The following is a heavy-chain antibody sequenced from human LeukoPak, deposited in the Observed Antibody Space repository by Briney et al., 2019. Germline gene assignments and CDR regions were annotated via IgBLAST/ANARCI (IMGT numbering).Heavy chain of an antibody. J-gene: IGHJ6*02. Sequence: ASVKVSCKASGYTFTSYYMHWVRQAPGQGLEWMGIINPSGGGTSYAQKFQGRVTMTRDTSTSTVYMELSSLRSEDTAVYYCASVRGDYYYGMDVWGQGTTVTVSS. CDR2: INPSGGGT. CDR3: ASVRGDYYYGMDV. D-gene: IGHD3-3*01. CDR1: GYTFTSYY. V-gene: IGHV1-46*01.